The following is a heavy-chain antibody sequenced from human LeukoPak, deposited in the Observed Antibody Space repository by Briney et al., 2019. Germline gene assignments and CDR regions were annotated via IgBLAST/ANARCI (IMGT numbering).Heavy chain of an antibody. CDR1: GVSISSYY. D-gene: IGHD6-13*01. CDR3: ARHDGSSWYYGFDV. Sequence: SETLSLTCTVPGVSISSYYWSWIRQPPGKGLEWIGYIYYSGSANYGPSLKSRVTISLDTSKNQFSLKLSSVTAADTAVYYCARHDGSSWYYGFDVWGQGTMVTVSS. CDR2: IYYSGSA. J-gene: IGHJ3*01. V-gene: IGHV4-59*08.